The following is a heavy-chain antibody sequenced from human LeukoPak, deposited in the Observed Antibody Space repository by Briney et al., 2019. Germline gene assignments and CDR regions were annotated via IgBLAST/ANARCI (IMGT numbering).Heavy chain of an antibody. J-gene: IGHJ4*02. Sequence: GGSLRLSCAASGFTFSSYAMSWVRQAPGKGLEWVSAISGSGGSTYYADSVKGRFTISRNNSKNTLYLQMNSLRAEDTAVYYCAKDFEYSSGWSFDYWGQGTLVTVSS. CDR1: GFTFSSYA. CDR3: AKDFEYSSGWSFDY. CDR2: ISGSGGST. V-gene: IGHV3-23*01. D-gene: IGHD6-19*01.